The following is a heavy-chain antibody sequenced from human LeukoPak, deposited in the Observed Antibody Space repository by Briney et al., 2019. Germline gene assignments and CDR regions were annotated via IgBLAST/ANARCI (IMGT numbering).Heavy chain of an antibody. V-gene: IGHV3-7*01. CDR2: IKQDGSET. D-gene: IGHD3-9*01. CDR3: ARTLYFGYLDY. Sequence: GGSLRLACVASGFTFSTNWMSWVRQAQGKELEWVANIKQDGSETYYVDSVKGRITISRDNAQNSLYLQMNSLRVDDTAVYYCARTLYFGYLDYWGQGTMVTVSS. CDR1: GFTFSTNW. J-gene: IGHJ4*02.